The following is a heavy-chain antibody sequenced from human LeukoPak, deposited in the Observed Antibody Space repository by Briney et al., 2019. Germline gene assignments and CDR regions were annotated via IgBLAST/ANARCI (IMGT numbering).Heavy chain of an antibody. V-gene: IGHV1-18*01. Sequence: ASVKVSCKASGYSFSRYGISWVRQAPGQGLEWMGWISANIGGTNYAQKFRGRVTMTKDTSISTAYMELSGLTSDDTAVYYCARDGSFDYWGQGTLVTVSS. J-gene: IGHJ4*02. CDR3: ARDGSFDY. CDR1: GYSFSRYG. CDR2: ISANIGGT. D-gene: IGHD5-12*01.